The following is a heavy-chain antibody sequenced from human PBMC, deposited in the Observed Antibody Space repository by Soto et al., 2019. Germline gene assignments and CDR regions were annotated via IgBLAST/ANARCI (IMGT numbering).Heavy chain of an antibody. CDR3: VRGYCKTTPCSGDFQH. Sequence: ASVKVSCKASGYKFTTYFIHWVRQAPGQGLEWMGMIHPSGDTGYGQKFRGRVTMTIDKSTTTAYMELRNLTSEDKAIYFSVRGYCKTTPCSGDFQHWGQGNLVTVSS. V-gene: IGHV1-46*01. CDR2: IHPSGDT. J-gene: IGHJ1*01. CDR1: GYKFTTYF. D-gene: IGHD2-15*01.